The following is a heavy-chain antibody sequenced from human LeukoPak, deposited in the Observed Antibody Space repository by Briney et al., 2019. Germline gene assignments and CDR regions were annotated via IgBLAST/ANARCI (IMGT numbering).Heavy chain of an antibody. V-gene: IGHV4-34*01. CDR2: INHSGST. D-gene: IGHD6-13*01. Sequence: SETLSLTCAVHGGSFSGYYWSWIRQPPGKGLEWIGEINHSGSTNYNPSLKSRVTISVDTSKNQFSLKLSSVTAADTAVYYCARGRGSSSWYYLDYWGQGTLVTVSS. J-gene: IGHJ4*02. CDR3: ARGRGSSSWYYLDY. CDR1: GGSFSGYY.